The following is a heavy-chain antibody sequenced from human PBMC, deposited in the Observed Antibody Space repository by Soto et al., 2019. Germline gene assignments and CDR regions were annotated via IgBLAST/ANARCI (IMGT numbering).Heavy chain of an antibody. CDR1: GFSLSTSGVG. Sequence: QITLKESGPTLVQPTQTLTLSCTFSGFSLSTSGVGVGWIRQPPVKALEWVALIYWDDDKRYSPSLKSRLTITKYTSKNQVVLTMTNMDPVDTATYYCAHRCGGYDYVWGSYGGPCFDYWGQGTLVTVSS. CDR2: IYWDDDK. CDR3: AHRCGGYDYVWGSYGGPCFDY. V-gene: IGHV2-5*02. J-gene: IGHJ4*02. D-gene: IGHD3-16*01.